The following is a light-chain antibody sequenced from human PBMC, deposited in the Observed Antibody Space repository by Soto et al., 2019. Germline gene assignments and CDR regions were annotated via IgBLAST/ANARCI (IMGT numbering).Light chain of an antibody. CDR2: GAS. V-gene: IGKV3-20*01. J-gene: IGKJ2*01. Sequence: EIVLTQSPGTLYLSPGERATLSCRASQSVSSSYLAWYQQKPGQAPRLLIYGASSRATGIPDRFSGSGSGTDFTLTISRLEPEDFAVYYCQQYGSPPYTFGQGTKLEIK. CDR3: QQYGSPPYT. CDR1: QSVSSSY.